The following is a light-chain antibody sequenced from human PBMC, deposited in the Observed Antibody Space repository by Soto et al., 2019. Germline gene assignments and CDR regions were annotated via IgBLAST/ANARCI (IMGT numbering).Light chain of an antibody. J-gene: IGLJ2*01. V-gene: IGLV2-14*01. CDR1: SSDGGGYNY. CDR3: SAYTSSSTPHVV. CDR2: DVS. Sequence: QSALTQPASVSGSPGQSITISCTGTSSDGGGYNYVSWYQQHPGKAPKLMIYDVSNRPSGVSNRFSGSKSGNTASLTISGLQAEDEADYYCSAYTSSSTPHVVFGGGTKVTVL.